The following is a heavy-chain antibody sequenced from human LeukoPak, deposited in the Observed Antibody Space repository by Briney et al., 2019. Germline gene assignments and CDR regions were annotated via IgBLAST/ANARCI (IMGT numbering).Heavy chain of an antibody. D-gene: IGHD4-11*01. CDR1: GFSVSEYF. CDR2: ISYDGSNK. CDR3: AKDLNDYSNYGYFDY. J-gene: IGHJ4*02. V-gene: IGHV3-30*18. Sequence: HPGGSLRLSCAASGFSVSEYFIDWVRQAPGKGLEWVAVISYDGSNKYYADSVKGRFTISRDNSKNTLYLQMNSLRAEDTAVYYCAKDLNDYSNYGYFDYWGQGTLVTVSS.